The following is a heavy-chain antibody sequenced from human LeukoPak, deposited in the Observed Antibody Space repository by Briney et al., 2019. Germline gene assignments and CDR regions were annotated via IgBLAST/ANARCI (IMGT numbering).Heavy chain of an antibody. D-gene: IGHD4-17*01. V-gene: IGHV3-48*01. Sequence: PGGSLRLSCAATGFTFSSYHMHWVRQAPGKGLEWVSCISSSSTSIYYADSVKGRFTISRDNAENSLFLQVNNLRAEDTAVYYCAKKQDYGDNHWYFDLWGRGTLITVSS. CDR1: GFTFSSYH. CDR2: ISSSSTSI. J-gene: IGHJ2*01. CDR3: AKKQDYGDNHWYFDL.